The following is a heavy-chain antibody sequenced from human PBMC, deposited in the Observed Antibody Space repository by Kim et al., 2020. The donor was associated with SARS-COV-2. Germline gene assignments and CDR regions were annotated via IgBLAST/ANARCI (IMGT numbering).Heavy chain of an antibody. CDR3: ARGQTYYYDSSGYHNWFDP. CDR1: GGSISSYY. V-gene: IGHV4-59*01. J-gene: IGHJ5*02. CDR2: IYYSGST. Sequence: SETLSLTCTVSGGSISSYYWSWIRQPPGKGLEWIGYIYYSGSTNYNPSLKSRVTISVDTSKNQFSLKLSSVTAADTAVYYCARGQTYYYDSSGYHNWFDPWGQGTLVTVSS. D-gene: IGHD3-22*01.